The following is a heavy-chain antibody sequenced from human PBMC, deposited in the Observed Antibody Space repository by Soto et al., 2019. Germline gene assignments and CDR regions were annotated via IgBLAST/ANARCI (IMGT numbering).Heavy chain of an antibody. Sequence: ASVKVSCKASGETFTNYDIKWVRQATGQGLEWMGWMNPNSGNTGYAQKFQGRVTMTRNTSISTAYMELSSLRSVDTATYYCARDHRTNSYGMDVWGQGTSVTVSS. CDR1: GETFTNYD. CDR3: ARDHRTNSYGMDV. CDR2: MNPNSGNT. V-gene: IGHV1-8*01. J-gene: IGHJ6*02.